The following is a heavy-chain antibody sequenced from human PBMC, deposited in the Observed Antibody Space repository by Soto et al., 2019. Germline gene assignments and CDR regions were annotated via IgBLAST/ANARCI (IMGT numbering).Heavy chain of an antibody. CDR3: ASKPSWGSGGSCYYYYGMDV. CDR1: GFTFSSYS. J-gene: IGHJ6*02. CDR2: ISSSSSYI. Sequence: GGSLRLSCAASGFTFSSYSMNWVRQAPGKGLEWVSSISSSSSYIYYADSVKGRFTISRDNAKNSLYLQMNSLRAEDTAVYYCASKPSWGSGGSCYYYYGMDVWGQGTTVTVSS. V-gene: IGHV3-21*01. D-gene: IGHD2-15*01.